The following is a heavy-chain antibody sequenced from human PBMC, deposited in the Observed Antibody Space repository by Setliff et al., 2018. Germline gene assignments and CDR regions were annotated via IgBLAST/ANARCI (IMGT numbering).Heavy chain of an antibody. J-gene: IGHJ3*02. Sequence: PSETLSLTCTVSGGSISSGGYYWSWIRQHPGKGLEWIGYIYYSGSTYYNPSLRSRVTISVDTSNNQFSLKLSSVTAADTAVYYCARDRRIVGARHAFDIWGQGTMVTVSS. D-gene: IGHD1-26*01. CDR1: GGSISSGGYY. CDR3: ARDRRIVGARHAFDI. CDR2: IYYSGST. V-gene: IGHV4-31*03.